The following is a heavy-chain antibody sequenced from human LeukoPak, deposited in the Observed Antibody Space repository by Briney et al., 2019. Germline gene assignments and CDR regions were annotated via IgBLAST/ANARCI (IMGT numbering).Heavy chain of an antibody. Sequence: GRSLRLSCAASGFIFTSYAMHWVRQAPGKGLEWVAVISYDGSNKYYADSVKGRFTIAKDTSKNTLYLQMSSLRPEDTAIYYCAKRGSKWDLDNWGQGTLVTVSS. CDR1: GFIFTSYA. CDR2: ISYDGSNK. CDR3: AKRGSKWDLDN. D-gene: IGHD1-26*01. V-gene: IGHV3-33*06. J-gene: IGHJ4*02.